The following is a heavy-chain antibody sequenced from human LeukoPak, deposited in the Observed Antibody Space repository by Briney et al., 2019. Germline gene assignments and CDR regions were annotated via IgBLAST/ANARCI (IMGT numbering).Heavy chain of an antibody. D-gene: IGHD3-3*01. J-gene: IGHJ4*02. V-gene: IGHV3-23*01. CDR2: ISGSGVNP. Sequence: PGGSLRLSCAASGFTFGSYAMSWVRQAPGKGLEWVSGISGSGVNPYHADSVKGRFTISRDNSKNTMYLQMNSLRPEDTAMYYCAKDEQPGIITIFFLNGWGQGTLVTVSS. CDR3: AKDEQPGIITIFFLNG. CDR1: GFTFGSYA.